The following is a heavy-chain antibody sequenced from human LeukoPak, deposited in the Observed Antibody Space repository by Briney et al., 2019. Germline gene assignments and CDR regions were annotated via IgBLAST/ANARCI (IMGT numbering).Heavy chain of an antibody. D-gene: IGHD3-22*01. Sequence: PGGSLRLSCAASGFTFSDYYMSWIRQAPGKGLEWVSYISSSGSTIYYADSVKGRFTISRDNAKNSLYLQMNSLRAEDTAVYYCARGGYYYDSSGYYDPTTAVQSLGYWGQGTLVTVSS. CDR2: ISSSGSTI. CDR1: GFTFSDYY. V-gene: IGHV3-11*01. CDR3: ARGGYYYDSSGYYDPTTAVQSLGY. J-gene: IGHJ4*02.